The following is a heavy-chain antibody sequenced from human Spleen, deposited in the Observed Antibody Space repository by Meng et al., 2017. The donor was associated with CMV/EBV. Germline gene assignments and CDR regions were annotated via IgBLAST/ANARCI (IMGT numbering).Heavy chain of an antibody. D-gene: IGHD3-3*01. Sequence: SVKVSCKASGGTFSNYTISWVRQAPGQGLEWMGGIIPMFGTPNFAQKFQGRVTIITDESTSTAYMELSSLRSEDTAMYYCARTKYYDFWSGYYPLLDASDIWGQGTMVTVSS. CDR2: IIPMFGTP. CDR3: ARTKYYDFWSGYYPLLDASDI. V-gene: IGHV1-69*05. J-gene: IGHJ3*02. CDR1: GGTFSNYT.